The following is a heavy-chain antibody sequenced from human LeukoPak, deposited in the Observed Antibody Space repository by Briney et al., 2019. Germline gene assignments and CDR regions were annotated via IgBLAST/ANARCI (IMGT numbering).Heavy chain of an antibody. CDR1: GTSVSTYY. CDR3: AKQSWSLFDP. J-gene: IGHJ5*02. Sequence: SETLSLTCTVSGTSVSTYYWSWIRQPPGKALEWIGFVHYSGGTSYTPSLRGRVTISLDTSKNQFSLRLTSVTAADTAVYYCAKQSWSLFDPCGQGTLVTVSS. CDR2: VHYSGGT. V-gene: IGHV4-59*08. D-gene: IGHD6-13*01.